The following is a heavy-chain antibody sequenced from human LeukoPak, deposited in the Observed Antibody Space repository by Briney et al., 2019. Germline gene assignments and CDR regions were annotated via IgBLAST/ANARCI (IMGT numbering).Heavy chain of an antibody. Sequence: SETLSLTCTVSGGSISSYYWSWIRQPPGKGLEWIGYIYYSGSTNYNPSLKSRDTISVDTSKNHFSLMLSSVTAADTAIYHCARHVPHENGDKRGFEQWGQGTLVTVSS. V-gene: IGHV4-59*08. CDR2: IYYSGST. CDR3: ARHVPHENGDKRGFEQ. D-gene: IGHD4-23*01. J-gene: IGHJ4*02. CDR1: GGSISSYY.